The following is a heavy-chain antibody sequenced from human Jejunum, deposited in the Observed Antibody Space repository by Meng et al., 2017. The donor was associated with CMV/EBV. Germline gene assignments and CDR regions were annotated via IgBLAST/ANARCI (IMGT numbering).Heavy chain of an antibody. CDR2: TSLANGQT. CDR3: ARDVWGFDY. J-gene: IGHJ4*02. Sequence: GHPRQVEVAVRKPGAPFKVSCNTSGYPGTSSMIGWVRQAPGQGLEWVGWTSLANGQTVYGHKVQGRVTVTTDTSTSTAYMELRSLRSDDTAMYYCARDVWGFDYWGQGTLVTVSS. V-gene: IGHV1-18*04. D-gene: IGHD7-27*01. CDR1: GYPGTSSM.